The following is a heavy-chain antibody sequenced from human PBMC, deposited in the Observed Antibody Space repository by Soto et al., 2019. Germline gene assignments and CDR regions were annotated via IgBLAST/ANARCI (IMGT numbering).Heavy chain of an antibody. V-gene: IGHV1-18*01. CDR1: GYIFNHYG. CDR3: AIGEMECTSTYCSYRYDGLDV. D-gene: IGHD2-2*01. CDR2: ISAYNGNP. Sequence: QVQLVQSGAEVKKPGASVSVSCKASGYIFNHYGIGWVRQAPGQGLEWMGWISAYNGNPHYAGSHKRRVKITTNPHRSTADMEAKSPSSDDTAVYFCAIGEMECTSTYCSYRYDGLDVWGQGTTVTVSS. J-gene: IGHJ6*02.